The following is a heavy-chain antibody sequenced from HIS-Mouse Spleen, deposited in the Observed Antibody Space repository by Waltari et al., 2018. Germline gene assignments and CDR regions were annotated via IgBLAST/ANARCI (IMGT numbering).Heavy chain of an antibody. V-gene: IGHV3-30*18. J-gene: IGHJ4*02. Sequence: QVQLVESGGGVVQPGRSLRPSCADSGFTFSRYGLHWVRQAPGKGLEWVAVISYDGSNKYYADSVKGRFTISRDNSKNTLYLQMNSLRAEDTAVYYCAKDRGSQFDYWGQGTLVTVSS. CDR1: GFTFSRYG. D-gene: IGHD1-26*01. CDR2: ISYDGSNK. CDR3: AKDRGSQFDY.